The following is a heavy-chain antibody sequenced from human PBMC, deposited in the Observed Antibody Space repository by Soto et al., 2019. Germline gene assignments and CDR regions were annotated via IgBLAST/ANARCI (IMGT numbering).Heavy chain of an antibody. J-gene: IGHJ6*02. Sequence: TLSLTCTVSGGSISSGGYYWSWIRQPPGKALEWLARIDWDDDKYYSTSLKTRLTISKDTSKNQVVLTMTNMDPVDTATYYCARIIGSSSGRFYYYYGMDVWGQGTTVTVSS. CDR3: ARIIGSSSGRFYYYYGMDV. V-gene: IGHV2-70*11. CDR2: IDWDDDK. D-gene: IGHD6-6*01. CDR1: GGSISSGGYY.